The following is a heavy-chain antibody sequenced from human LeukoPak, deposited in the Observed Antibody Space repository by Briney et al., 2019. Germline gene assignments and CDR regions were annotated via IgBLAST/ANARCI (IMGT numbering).Heavy chain of an antibody. J-gene: IGHJ4*02. V-gene: IGHV4-4*02. CDR2: IHRSGSP. CDR3: AREILGGFNPGAY. Sequence: SETLSLTCTVSLDSTTSNFWSWVRQPPGKGLEWIGEIHRSGSPNYNPSLQSRVTISIDRSRNQTALELSSVTAADTAVYYCAREILGGFNPGAYWGQGTLVTVSS. D-gene: IGHD1-14*01. CDR1: LDSTTSNF.